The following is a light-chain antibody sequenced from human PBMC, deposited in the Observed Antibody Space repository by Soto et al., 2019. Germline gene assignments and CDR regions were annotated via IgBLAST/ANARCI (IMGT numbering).Light chain of an antibody. Sequence: EVVLTQSPATLSLSPGGRATLSCRASQSVSSYLAWYQQRPGQAPRLLIYDASNRATGVPARFSGSGSGTDFTLTISSPEPEDSAVYYCQQRINWPPTFGGGTRVEIK. J-gene: IGKJ4*01. CDR3: QQRINWPPT. CDR1: QSVSSY. V-gene: IGKV3-11*01. CDR2: DAS.